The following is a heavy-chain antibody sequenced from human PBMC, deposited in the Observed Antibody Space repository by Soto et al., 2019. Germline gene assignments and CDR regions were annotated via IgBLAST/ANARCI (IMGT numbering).Heavy chain of an antibody. CDR1: GASIISGGYY. CDR2: IYYSGTT. D-gene: IGHD2-21*01. Sequence: PSEPLPLTCTFSGASIISGGYYWNWIRQHPGKGLEWIGYIYYSGTTYYNPSLKSRVTISVDTSKNQFSLKLSSVTAADTAVYYCAASCVGCGGFNYYGMDVWGQGTTVTVSS. J-gene: IGHJ6*02. CDR3: AASCVGCGGFNYYGMDV. V-gene: IGHV4-31*03.